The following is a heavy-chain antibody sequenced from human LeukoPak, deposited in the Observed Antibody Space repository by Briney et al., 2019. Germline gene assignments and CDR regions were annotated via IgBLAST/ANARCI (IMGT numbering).Heavy chain of an antibody. J-gene: IGHJ6*04. V-gene: IGHV3-74*01. Sequence: GGSLTLSCAASGFTFSSYWMHWVRQAPGKGLVGVSRINSDGSSTSYADSVKGRFTISRDNAKNTLYLQMNSLRAEDTAVYYCARATTVTTWLDVWGKGTTVTISS. CDR3: ARATTVTTWLDV. D-gene: IGHD4-17*01. CDR1: GFTFSSYW. CDR2: INSDGSST.